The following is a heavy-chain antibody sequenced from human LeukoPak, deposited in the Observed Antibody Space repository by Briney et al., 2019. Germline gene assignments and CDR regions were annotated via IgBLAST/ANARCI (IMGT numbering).Heavy chain of an antibody. Sequence: GSLRLSCAASGFTFSSRGMSWVRQAAGKGLEWVSTILSGGDTYYADSVRGRFTISRDNSKTSLYLQMNNLRADDTAIYYCTRDLYGSEDDWGQGSLVTVSS. D-gene: IGHD3-10*01. CDR1: GFTFSSRG. J-gene: IGHJ4*02. V-gene: IGHV3-23*01. CDR3: TRDLYGSEDD. CDR2: ILSGGDT.